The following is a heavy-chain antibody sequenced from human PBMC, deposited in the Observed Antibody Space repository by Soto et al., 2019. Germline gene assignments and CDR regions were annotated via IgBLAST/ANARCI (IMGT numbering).Heavy chain of an antibody. CDR1: GFTFSSYA. J-gene: IGHJ4*02. Sequence: EVQLVESGGGLVQPGGSLRLSCAASGFTFSSYAMHWVRQAPGKGLEYVSAISSYGGSTYYANSVKGRFTISRDNSKNTLYIKMSSLRAEDMAVNYCARDPDSSGYYYFDYCGQGTLVTVAS. V-gene: IGHV3-64*01. CDR3: ARDPDSSGYYYFDY. CDR2: ISSYGGST. D-gene: IGHD3-22*01.